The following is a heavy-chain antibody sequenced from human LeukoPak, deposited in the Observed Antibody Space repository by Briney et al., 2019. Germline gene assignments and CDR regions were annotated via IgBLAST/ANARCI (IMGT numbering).Heavy chain of an antibody. CDR1: GFTVSSNY. D-gene: IGHD3-22*01. Sequence: GGSLRLSCAASGFTVSSNYMSWVRQAPGKGLEWVSVIYSGGSTYYADSVKGRFSISRDNSKNTLYLQMNSLRAEDTAVYYCARGDYDSFVDYFDYWGQGTLVTVSS. CDR3: ARGDYDSFVDYFDY. V-gene: IGHV3-66*01. CDR2: IYSGGST. J-gene: IGHJ4*02.